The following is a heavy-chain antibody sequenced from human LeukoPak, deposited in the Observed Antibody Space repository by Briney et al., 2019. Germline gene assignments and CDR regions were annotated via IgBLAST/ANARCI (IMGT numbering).Heavy chain of an antibody. Sequence: GGSLRLSCAASGFTFSSYWMSWVRQAPGKGLEWVANIKQDGSEKYHVDSVKGRFTISRDNAKNSLYLQMNSLRAEDTAVYYCARDIVVVPAALNWFDPWGQGTLVTVSS. CDR2: IKQDGSEK. D-gene: IGHD2-2*01. V-gene: IGHV3-7*01. J-gene: IGHJ5*02. CDR3: ARDIVVVPAALNWFDP. CDR1: GFTFSSYW.